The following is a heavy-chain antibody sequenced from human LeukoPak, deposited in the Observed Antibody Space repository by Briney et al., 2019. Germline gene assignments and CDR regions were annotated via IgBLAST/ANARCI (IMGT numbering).Heavy chain of an antibody. CDR3: ARDLIGYCSSTSCYALGY. D-gene: IGHD2-2*03. Sequence: SETLSLTCTVSGGSISSSSYYWGWIRQPPGKGLEWIGSIYYSGSTYYNPSLKSRVTISVDTSKNQFSLKLSSVTAADTAVYYCARDLIGYCSSTSCYALGYWGQGTLVTVSS. CDR2: IYYSGST. CDR1: GGSISSSSYY. V-gene: IGHV4-39*07. J-gene: IGHJ4*02.